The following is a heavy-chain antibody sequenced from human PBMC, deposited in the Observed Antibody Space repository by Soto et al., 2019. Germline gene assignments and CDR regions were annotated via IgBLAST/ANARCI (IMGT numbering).Heavy chain of an antibody. CDR2: IIPIVGTA. CDR3: ARLNSYGSKYYFGY. J-gene: IGHJ4*02. Sequence: SVKVSCKASGGTFSSYAISWVRQAPGQGLEWMGGIIPIVGTANYAQKFQGRVTITADESTSTAYMELSSLRSEDTAVYYCARLNSYGSKYYFGYWGQGTLVTVSS. CDR1: GGTFSSYA. D-gene: IGHD5-18*01. V-gene: IGHV1-69*13.